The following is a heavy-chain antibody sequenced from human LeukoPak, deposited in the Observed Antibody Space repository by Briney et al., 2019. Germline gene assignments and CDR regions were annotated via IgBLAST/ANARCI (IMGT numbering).Heavy chain of an antibody. J-gene: IGHJ4*02. D-gene: IGHD3-10*01. CDR2: ISYDGSNK. Sequence: GGSLRLSCAASGFTFSSYGMHWVRQAPGKGLEWVAVISYDGSNKYYADSVKGRFTISRDNSKNTLYPQMNSLRAEDTAVYYCAKDFDNYPYYYGSGSYSDYWGQGTLVTVSS. CDR3: AKDFDNYPYYYGSGSYSDY. CDR1: GFTFSSYG. V-gene: IGHV3-30*18.